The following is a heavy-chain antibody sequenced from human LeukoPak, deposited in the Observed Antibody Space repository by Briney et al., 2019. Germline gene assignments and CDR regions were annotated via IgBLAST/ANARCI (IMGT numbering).Heavy chain of an antibody. D-gene: IGHD3-3*01. V-gene: IGHV1-46*01. CDR1: GYTFTSYY. Sequence: GASVKVSCKASGYTFTSYYMHWVRQAPGQGLEWMGLINPSGGSTSYAQKFQGRVTMTRDTSTSTVYMELSSLRSEDTAVYYCARGRYYDFWSGYYRADYYYGMDVWGQGTTVTVSS. J-gene: IGHJ6*02. CDR3: ARGRYYDFWSGYYRADYYYGMDV. CDR2: INPSGGST.